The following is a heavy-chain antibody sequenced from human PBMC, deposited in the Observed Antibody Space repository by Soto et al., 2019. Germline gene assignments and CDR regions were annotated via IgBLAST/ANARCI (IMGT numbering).Heavy chain of an antibody. V-gene: IGHV3-30-3*01. J-gene: IGHJ4*02. D-gene: IGHD2-2*02. Sequence: LRLSCAASGFTFTSYALHWVRQAPGKGLEWVSVISYDGSNKFYADSVKGRFTISRDNSKNTLYLQMNSLRPEDTAVYYCARAFDTAGPSDYWGQGTLVTVSS. CDR3: ARAFDTAGPSDY. CDR2: ISYDGSNK. CDR1: GFTFTSYA.